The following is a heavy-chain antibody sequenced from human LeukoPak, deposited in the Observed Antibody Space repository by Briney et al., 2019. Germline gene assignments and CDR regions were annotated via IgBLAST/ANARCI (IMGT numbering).Heavy chain of an antibody. CDR1: GGSISSYY. CDR3: ARVFRYSSLDY. Sequence: SETLSLTCTVSGGSISSYYWSWIRQPPGKGLEWIWNIYHNGVTYYNPSLKSRVTISVDTSKNPFSLKLSSVTAADTAVYYCARVFRYSSLDYWGQGTLVTVSS. J-gene: IGHJ4*02. CDR2: IYHNGVT. D-gene: IGHD6-13*01. V-gene: IGHV4-59*08.